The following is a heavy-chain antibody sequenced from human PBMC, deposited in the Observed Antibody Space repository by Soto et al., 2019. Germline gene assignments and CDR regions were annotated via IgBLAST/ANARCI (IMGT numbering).Heavy chain of an antibody. D-gene: IGHD3-10*01. V-gene: IGHV3-53*02. CDR3: ARTVLLWFGETDGMDV. J-gene: IGHJ6*02. CDR1: GFTVSSNY. CDR2: IYSGGST. Sequence: EVQLVETGGGLIQPGGSLRLSCAASGFTVSSNYMSWVRQAPGKGLEWVSVIYSGGSTYYADSVKGRFTISRDNSKNTLYLQMNSLRAEDTAVYYCARTVLLWFGETDGMDVWVQGTTVTASS.